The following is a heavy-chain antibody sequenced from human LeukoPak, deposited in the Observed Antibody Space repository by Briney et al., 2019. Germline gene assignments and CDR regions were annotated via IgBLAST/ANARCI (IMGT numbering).Heavy chain of an antibody. CDR1: GYTFGSYY. CDR3: AREAAYNYEDRGLDY. CDR2: INPGRGNT. V-gene: IGHV1-46*01. J-gene: IGHJ4*02. Sequence: GASGKVSCKTSGYTFGSYYIHWGPRAAGQGLEGMGMINPGRGNTNYAETFQGRVTMTRDTSTRSVYMEVSSLRSEATAVYYCAREAAYNYEDRGLDYWGQGTLVTVSS. D-gene: IGHD3-16*01.